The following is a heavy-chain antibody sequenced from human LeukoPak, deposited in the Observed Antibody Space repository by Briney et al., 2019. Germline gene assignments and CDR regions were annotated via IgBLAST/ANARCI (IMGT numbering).Heavy chain of an antibody. CDR3: ARHSSGWYSWFDP. CDR1: GGSISSYY. J-gene: IGHJ5*02. Sequence: SETLSLTCTVSGGSISSYYWSWIRQPPGKGLEWIGYIYYNGSTNYNPSLKSRVTISVDTSKNQFSLKLSSVTAADTAVYYCARHSSGWYSWFDPWGQGTLVTVSS. V-gene: IGHV4-59*08. CDR2: IYYNGST. D-gene: IGHD6-19*01.